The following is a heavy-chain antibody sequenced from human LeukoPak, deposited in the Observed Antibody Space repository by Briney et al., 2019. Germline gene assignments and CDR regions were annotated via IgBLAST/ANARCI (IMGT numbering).Heavy chain of an antibody. V-gene: IGHV3-30*02. J-gene: IGHJ6*03. Sequence: PGGSLRLSCAASGFTFSNDGMHWVRQAPGEALVWVAFIRSDASDQYYADSVKGRFTISRDNSKNTLYLQMSSLRSEDTAVYYCAKTIRSYYMDVWGKGTTVTVSS. CDR2: IRSDASDQ. D-gene: IGHD5-24*01. CDR1: GFTFSNDG. CDR3: AKTIRSYYMDV.